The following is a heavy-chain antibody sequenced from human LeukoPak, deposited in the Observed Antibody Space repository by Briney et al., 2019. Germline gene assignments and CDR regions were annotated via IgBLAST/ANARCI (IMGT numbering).Heavy chain of an antibody. Sequence: GASVKVSCKASGYTFTGYYMHWVRQALGQGLEWMGWINPNSGGTNYAQKFQGRVTMTRDMSTSTVYMELSSLRSEDTAVYYCARDLSYGLCEFDYWGQGTLVTVSS. CDR2: INPNSGGT. V-gene: IGHV1-2*02. CDR1: GYTFTGYY. CDR3: ARDLSYGLCEFDY. J-gene: IGHJ4*02. D-gene: IGHD5-18*01.